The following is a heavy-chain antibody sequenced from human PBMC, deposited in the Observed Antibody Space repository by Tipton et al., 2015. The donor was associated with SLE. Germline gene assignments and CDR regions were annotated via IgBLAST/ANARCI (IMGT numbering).Heavy chain of an antibody. Sequence: TLSLTCTVSGGSISSGDYHWSWIRQPAGKGLEWIGRIHSSGSTNYNPSLQSRVTLSVDTAKSQFSLRLSSVTAADTAVYYCAREGYSGGGYGDFDYWGQGILVTVSS. CDR1: GGSISSGDYH. CDR2: IHSSGST. CDR3: AREGYSGGGYGDFDY. V-gene: IGHV4-61*02. D-gene: IGHD6-19*01. J-gene: IGHJ4*02.